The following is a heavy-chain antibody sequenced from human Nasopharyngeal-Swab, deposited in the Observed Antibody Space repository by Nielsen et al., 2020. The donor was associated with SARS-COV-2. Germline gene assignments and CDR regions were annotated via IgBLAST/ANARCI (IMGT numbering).Heavy chain of an antibody. CDR2: INANSGGI. CDR1: GYTFTAYY. CDR3: AGGDYYDSSGIQG. D-gene: IGHD3-22*01. J-gene: IGHJ4*02. V-gene: IGHV1-2*02. Sequence: ASVKVSCKASGYTFTAYYMHWVRQAPGQGLEWMGWINANSGGIKYAQKFQGRVTMARDTSITTAYMEMSRLRSDDTAVYYCAGGDYYDSSGIQGWGQGTLVTVSS.